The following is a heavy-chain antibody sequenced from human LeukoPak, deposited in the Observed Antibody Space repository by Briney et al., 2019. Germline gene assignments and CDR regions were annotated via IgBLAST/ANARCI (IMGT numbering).Heavy chain of an antibody. CDR3: ARDPFCSGGSCYGLHDAFDI. D-gene: IGHD2-15*01. J-gene: IGHJ3*02. V-gene: IGHV1-46*01. Sequence: ASVKVSCXASGYTFTSYYMHWVRQAHGQGLEWMGIINPSGGSTSYAQKFQGRVTMTRDTSTSTVYMELSSLRSEDTAVYYCARDPFCSGGSCYGLHDAFDIWGQGTMVTVSS. CDR2: INPSGGST. CDR1: GYTFTSYY.